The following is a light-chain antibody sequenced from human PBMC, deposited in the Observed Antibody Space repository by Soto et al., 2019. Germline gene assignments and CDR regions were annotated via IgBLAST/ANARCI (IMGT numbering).Light chain of an antibody. J-gene: IGKJ5*01. Sequence: EVVLTQSPATLSLSPGERATLSCRASQSVRNYLAWYQQKPGQAPRLLIYDTLNRATGIPARFSGSGSETDFTLTISSLEPEDFAIYYWQQRYSWPPVTFGQGTRLEIK. CDR1: QSVRNY. V-gene: IGKV3-11*01. CDR3: QQRYSWPPVT. CDR2: DTL.